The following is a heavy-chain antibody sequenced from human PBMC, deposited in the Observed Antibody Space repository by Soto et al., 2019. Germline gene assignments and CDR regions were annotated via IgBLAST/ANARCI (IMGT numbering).Heavy chain of an antibody. Sequence: QVQLVESGGGVVQPGRSLRLSCAASGFTFSSYAMHWVRQAPGKGLEWVAVISYDGSNKYYADSVKGRFTISRDNSKHWLYRKMNRLSAEDRAGYYCARDHFKGATIFGVGCRGYYFDYWGQGTLVTVSS. D-gene: IGHD3-3*01. V-gene: IGHV3-30-3*01. CDR3: ARDHFKGATIFGVGCRGYYFDY. CDR1: GFTFSSYA. CDR2: ISYDGSNK. J-gene: IGHJ4*02.